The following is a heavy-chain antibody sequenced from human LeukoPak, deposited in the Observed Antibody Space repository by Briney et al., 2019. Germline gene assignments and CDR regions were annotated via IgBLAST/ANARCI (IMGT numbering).Heavy chain of an antibody. D-gene: IGHD2-15*01. V-gene: IGHV4-59*11. CDR3: ARFVVAATFYRLYYFDY. J-gene: IGHJ4*02. CDR2: IYYSGST. CDR1: GGSISSHY. Sequence: SETLSLTCTVSGGSISSHYWGWIRQPPGKGLEWIGYIYYSGSTNYNPSLKSRVTISVDTSKNQFSLKLSSVTAADTAVYYCARFVVAATFYRLYYFDYWGQGTLVTVSS.